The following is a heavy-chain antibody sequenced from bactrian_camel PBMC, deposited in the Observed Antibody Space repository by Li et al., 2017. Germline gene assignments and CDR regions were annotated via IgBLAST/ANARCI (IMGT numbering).Heavy chain of an antibody. CDR1: GITYDKPC. CDR3: AARLNSGCPIRARDFEH. Sequence: HVQLVESGGGSVEVGGSLRLSCVASGITYDKPCMGWFRQVPGKERERVATYGGYGRISYAGSAEGRFTITRYKDNLYLQMDSLRPSDTGTYYCAARLNSGCPIRARDFEHWGQGTQVTVS. CDR2: YGGYGRI. J-gene: IGHJ4*01. V-gene: IGHV3S55*01. D-gene: IGHD4*01.